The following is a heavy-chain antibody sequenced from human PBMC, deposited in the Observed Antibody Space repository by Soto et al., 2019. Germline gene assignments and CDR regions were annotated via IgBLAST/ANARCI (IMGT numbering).Heavy chain of an antibody. CDR3: ARDMAAAGTFYYYGMDV. V-gene: IGHV1-2*04. Sequence: ASVKVSCKASGYTFTGYYMHWVRQAPGQGLEWMGWINPNSGGTNYAQKFQGWVTMTRDTSISTAYMELSRLRSDDTAVYYCARDMAAAGTFYYYGMDVWGQGTTVTVSS. D-gene: IGHD6-13*01. CDR1: GYTFTGYY. J-gene: IGHJ6*02. CDR2: INPNSGGT.